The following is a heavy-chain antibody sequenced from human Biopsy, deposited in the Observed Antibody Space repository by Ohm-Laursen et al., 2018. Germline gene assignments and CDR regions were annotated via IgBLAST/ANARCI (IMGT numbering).Heavy chain of an antibody. J-gene: IGHJ4*02. CDR2: ISGNSDII. D-gene: IGHD4-17*01. V-gene: IGHV3-23*01. CDR3: ALAAAQTVTHFDY. CDR1: GFTFSSYA. Sequence: SLRLSCAASGFTFSSYAMTWFRQAPGQGLEWVSTISGNSDIIYDTDSVKGRFTISRDNSKNTLYLQVNSLRADDTAVYYCALAAAQTVTHFDYWGQGTLVTVSS.